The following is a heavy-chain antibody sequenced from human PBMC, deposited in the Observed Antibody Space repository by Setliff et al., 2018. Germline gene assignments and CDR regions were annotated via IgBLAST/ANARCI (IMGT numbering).Heavy chain of an antibody. V-gene: IGHV4-39*07. CDR2: IYYSGKT. J-gene: IGHJ4*02. CDR1: GASVSNVNYY. D-gene: IGHD4-17*01. CDR3: ARAAVTSGARADYFDN. Sequence: PSETLSLTCSVSGASVSNVNYYWGWIRQPPGKGLEWVASIYYSGKTYSNPSFKSRVTMSLDKSKNQFSLKLTSVTAADAAVYYCARAAVTSGARADYFDNWGRGTLVTVSS.